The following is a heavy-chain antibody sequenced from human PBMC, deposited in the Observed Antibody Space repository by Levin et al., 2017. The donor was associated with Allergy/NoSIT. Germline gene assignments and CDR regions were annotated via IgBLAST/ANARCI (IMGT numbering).Heavy chain of an antibody. J-gene: IGHJ4*02. CDR3: AKDGHWNARYYFDY. CDR1: GFTFDDYA. CDR2: ISWNSGSI. V-gene: IGHV3-9*01. D-gene: IGHD1-1*01. Sequence: PGGFLRLSCAASGFTFDDYAMHWVRQAPGKGLEWVSGISWNSGSIGYADSVKGRFTISRDNAKNSLYLQMNSLRAEDTALYYCAKDGHWNARYYFDYWGQGTLVTVSS.